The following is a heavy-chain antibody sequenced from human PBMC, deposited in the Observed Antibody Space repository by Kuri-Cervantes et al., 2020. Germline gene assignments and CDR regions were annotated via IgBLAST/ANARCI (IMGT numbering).Heavy chain of an antibody. J-gene: IGHJ4*02. CDR1: GGSISSGDYY. Sequence: SETLSLTCTVSGGSISSGDYYWSWIRQPPGKGLEWIGYIYYSGSTYYNPSLKSRVTISVDTSKNQFSLKLSSVTAADTAVDYCARVGVAGTLDYFDYWGQGTLVTVSS. CDR2: IYYSGST. CDR3: ARVGVAGTLDYFDY. V-gene: IGHV4-30-4*01. D-gene: IGHD6-19*01.